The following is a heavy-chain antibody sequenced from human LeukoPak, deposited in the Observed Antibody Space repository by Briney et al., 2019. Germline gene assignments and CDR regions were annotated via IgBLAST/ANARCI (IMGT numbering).Heavy chain of an antibody. CDR3: ARGVGQQRSPGGYYYYGMDV. D-gene: IGHD6-13*01. J-gene: IGHJ6*02. CDR1: GYTFTGYY. V-gene: IGHV1-46*01. CDR2: INPSGGST. Sequence: ASVKVSCKASGYTFTGYYMHWVRQAPGQGHEWMGIINPSGGSTSYAQKFQGRVTMTRDTSTSTVYMELSSLSSEDTAVYYCARGVGQQRSPGGYYYYGMDVWGQGTTVTVSS.